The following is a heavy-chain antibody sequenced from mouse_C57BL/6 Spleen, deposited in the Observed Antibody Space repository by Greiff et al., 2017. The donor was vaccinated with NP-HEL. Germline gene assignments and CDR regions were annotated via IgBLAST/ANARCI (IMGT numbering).Heavy chain of an antibody. CDR3: AREGGQRGFAD. V-gene: IGHV1-54*01. J-gene: IGHJ3*01. CDR2: INPGSGGT. CDR1: GYAFTNYL. Sequence: QVQLQQSGAELVRPGTSVKVSCKASGYAFTNYLIEWVKQRPGQGLEWIGVINPGSGGTNYNEKFKGKATLTADKSSSTAYMQLSSLTSEDSAVYFCAREGGQRGFADWGQGTLVTVSA. D-gene: IGHD3-3*01.